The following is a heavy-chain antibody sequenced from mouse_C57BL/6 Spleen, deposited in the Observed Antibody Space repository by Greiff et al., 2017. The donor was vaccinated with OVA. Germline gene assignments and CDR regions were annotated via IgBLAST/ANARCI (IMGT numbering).Heavy chain of an antibody. D-gene: IGHD2-4*01. CDR1: GYTFTGYW. V-gene: IGHV1-9*01. CDR3: ARSSYDYDVKDYFDY. CDR2: ILPGSGST. J-gene: IGHJ2*01. Sequence: VQLQQSGAELMKPGASVKLSCKATGYTFTGYWIEWVKQRPGHGLEWIGEILPGSGSTNYNEKFKGKATFTADTPSNTAYMQLSSLTTEDSAIYYCARSSYDYDVKDYFDYWGQGTTLTVSS.